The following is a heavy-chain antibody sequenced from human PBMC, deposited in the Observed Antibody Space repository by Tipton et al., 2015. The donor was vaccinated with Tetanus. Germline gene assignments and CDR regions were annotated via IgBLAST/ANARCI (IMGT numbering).Heavy chain of an antibody. CDR3: AALSAVFRSSEWVPSNFDY. CDR2: IYHRGNT. V-gene: IGHV4-59*06. D-gene: IGHD2/OR15-2a*01. CDR1: GGSITSYY. J-gene: IGHJ4*02. Sequence: GLVKPSETLSLTCNVSGGSITSYYWSWIRQHPGKGLEWIGYIYHRGNTYYNPSLKSRLSISVDTLNNQFSLNLGSVTAADTAVYYCAALSAVFRSSEWVPSNFDYWGQGTLVPVAP.